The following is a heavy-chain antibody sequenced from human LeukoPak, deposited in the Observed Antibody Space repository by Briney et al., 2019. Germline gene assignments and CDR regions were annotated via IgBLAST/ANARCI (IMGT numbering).Heavy chain of an antibody. CDR1: GSTLKEFS. D-gene: IGHD3-22*01. CDR3: ATTPASYDSSGYWFDN. Sequence: ASVKASCKISGSTLKEFSMHWVRQAPGKGLEWMGGFDPENVETVYPQKLQDRVSMAEDRSTDTAYMELSSLTSDDTAVYYCATTPASYDSSGYWFDNWGQGTLVTVSS. J-gene: IGHJ4*02. V-gene: IGHV1-24*01. CDR2: FDPENVET.